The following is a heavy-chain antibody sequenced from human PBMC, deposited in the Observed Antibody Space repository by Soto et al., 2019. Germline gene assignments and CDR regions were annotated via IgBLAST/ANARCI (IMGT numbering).Heavy chain of an antibody. J-gene: IGHJ4*02. V-gene: IGHV3-33*01. CDR3: ARDGQWLPRDGLRSSYYFDY. CDR2: IWSDGGNK. D-gene: IGHD6-19*01. Sequence: QVQLVESGRGVVQPGRSLRLSCAASGFNFSSYVMHWVRQAPGKGLEWVAVIWSDGGNKYYADSVKGRFTISRDNSKNTLYLQMNSLRAEDTAVYYCARDGQWLPRDGLRSSYYFDYWGQGTLVTVSS. CDR1: GFNFSSYV.